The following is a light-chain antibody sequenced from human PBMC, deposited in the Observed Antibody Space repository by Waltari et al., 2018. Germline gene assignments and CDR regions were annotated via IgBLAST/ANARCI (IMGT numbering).Light chain of an antibody. CDR3: CSFAGRGFSVI. CDR2: DVT. J-gene: IGLJ2*01. V-gene: IGLV2-23*02. Sequence: QSALTQPASVSGSPGQSITIPCTGTSGDVGRYNLDSWYQQHPGEVPKLIIYDVTKRPSGVSDRFSGSKSGNTASLTISGLQAEDEAEYYCCSFAGRGFSVIFGGGTKLTVL. CDR1: SGDVGRYNL.